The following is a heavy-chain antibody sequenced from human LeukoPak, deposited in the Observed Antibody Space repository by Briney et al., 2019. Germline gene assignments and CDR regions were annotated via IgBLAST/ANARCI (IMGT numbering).Heavy chain of an antibody. V-gene: IGHV1-2*02. D-gene: IGHD5-24*01. CDR3: AREETKYYYYGMDV. Sequence: ASVKVSCKASGYTFTGYYMHWVRQAPGQGLEWMGWINPNSGGTNYAQKFQGRVTMTRDTSISTAYMELSRLRSDDTAVYYCAREETKYYYYGMDVWGQGTTVTVSS. CDR1: GYTFTGYY. J-gene: IGHJ6*02. CDR2: INPNSGGT.